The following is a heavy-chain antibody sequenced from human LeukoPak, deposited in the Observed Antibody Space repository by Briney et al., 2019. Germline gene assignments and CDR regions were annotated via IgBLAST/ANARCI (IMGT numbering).Heavy chain of an antibody. J-gene: IGHJ4*02. CDR1: RFTFDDYG. V-gene: IGHV3-43*02. Sequence: GGSLRLSCAASRFTFDDYGMHWVRQVPGKGLEWVSLISGDGSSTYYADSVKGRFTISRDNSKNSLYLQMNSLRTEDAALYYCAKDAYSSGWYYFDSWGQGTLVTVSS. D-gene: IGHD6-19*01. CDR2: ISGDGSST. CDR3: AKDAYSSGWYYFDS.